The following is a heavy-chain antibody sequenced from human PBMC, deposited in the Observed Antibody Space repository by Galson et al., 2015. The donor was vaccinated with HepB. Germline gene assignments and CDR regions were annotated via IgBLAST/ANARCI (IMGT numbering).Heavy chain of an antibody. V-gene: IGHV4-59*01. CDR2: FYYSGST. J-gene: IGHJ4*02. CDR1: CGALQSFY. CDR3: ARTAARRYFDY. D-gene: IGHD6-6*01. Sequence: SENLFLPFTGSCGALQSFYWSWNPPAPGEGLEGVWGFYYSGSTNYNPSLKSRVTISVDTSKNQFSLKLSSVTAADTAVYYCARTAARRYFDYWGQGTLVTVSS.